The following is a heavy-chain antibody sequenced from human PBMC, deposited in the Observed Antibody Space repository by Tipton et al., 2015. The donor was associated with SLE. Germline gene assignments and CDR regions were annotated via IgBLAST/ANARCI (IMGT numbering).Heavy chain of an antibody. CDR1: RGSFSGYH. V-gene: IGHV4-34*01. Sequence: LRLSCAIYRGSFSGYHWSWIRQPPGKGLEWIGEINYSGSTNYNPSLKSRATISIGTSKNQLSLKLSSVTAADTAVYYCARGVAHFYDAGSFDIWGQGTLVAVSS. CDR2: INYSGST. CDR3: ARGVAHFYDAGSFDI. J-gene: IGHJ3*02. D-gene: IGHD2/OR15-2a*01.